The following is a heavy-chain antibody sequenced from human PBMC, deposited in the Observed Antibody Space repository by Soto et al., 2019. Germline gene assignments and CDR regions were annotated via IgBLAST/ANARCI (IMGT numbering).Heavy chain of an antibody. J-gene: IGHJ5*02. Sequence: PSETLSLTCAIYGGSFSDYYWSWIRQPPGKGLEWIGEINHSGSTNYNPSLKSRVTMSVDTSKNQFSLRLNSVTAADTAVYYCARGADTDLVRGYNWFDPWGQGTLVTVSS. CDR2: INHSGST. CDR1: GGSFSDYY. V-gene: IGHV4-34*01. D-gene: IGHD5-18*01. CDR3: ARGADTDLVRGYNWFDP.